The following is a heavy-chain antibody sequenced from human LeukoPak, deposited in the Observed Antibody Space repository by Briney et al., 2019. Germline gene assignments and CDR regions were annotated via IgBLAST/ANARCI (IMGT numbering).Heavy chain of an antibody. CDR2: IKSKTDGGTT. V-gene: IGHV3-15*01. Sequence: GGSLRLSCAASGFTFSNAWMSWVRQAPGKGLEWVGRIKSKTDGGTTDYAAPVKGRFTISRDDSKNTLYLQMNSLKTEDTAVCYCSTEPADYDFWSGYSLTYYGMDVWGQGTTVTVSS. CDR3: STEPADYDFWSGYSLTYYGMDV. J-gene: IGHJ6*02. D-gene: IGHD3-3*01. CDR1: GFTFSNAW.